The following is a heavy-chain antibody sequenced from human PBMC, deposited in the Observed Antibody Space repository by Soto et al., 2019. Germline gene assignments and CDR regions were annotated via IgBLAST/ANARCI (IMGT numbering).Heavy chain of an antibody. CDR2: IYHSGST. CDR1: GGSISSGGYS. CDR3: AREVAAAGTPPEYFRAWFDP. J-gene: IGHJ5*02. Sequence: SETLSLTCAVSGGSISSGGYSWSWIRQPPGKGLEWIGYIYHSGSTYYNPSLKSRVTISVDRSKNQFSLKLSSVTAADTAVYYCAREVAAAGTPPEYFRAWFDPWGQGTLVTVSS. V-gene: IGHV4-30-2*01. D-gene: IGHD6-13*01.